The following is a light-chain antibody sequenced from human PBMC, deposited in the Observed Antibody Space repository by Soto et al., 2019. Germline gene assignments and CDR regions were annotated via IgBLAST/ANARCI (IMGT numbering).Light chain of an antibody. Sequence: QSALTQPRSVSGSPGRAVTVSCTGSNSNIGSHNYVSWYQQHPGKAPKLLLHDVTERPSGVPGRFSGSKSGNTASLTISGLQAEDEADYFCCSFAGGLFVFGSGTKVTVL. CDR1: NSNIGSHNY. CDR2: DVT. J-gene: IGLJ1*01. V-gene: IGLV2-11*01. CDR3: CSFAGGLFV.